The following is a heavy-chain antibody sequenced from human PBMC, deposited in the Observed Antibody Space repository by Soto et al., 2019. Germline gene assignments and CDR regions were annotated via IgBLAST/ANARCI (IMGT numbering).Heavy chain of an antibody. CDR2: ISYDGSNK. D-gene: IGHD4-17*01. J-gene: IGHJ4*02. Sequence: GGSLRLSCAASGFTFSSYAMHWVRQAPGKGLEWVAVISYDGSNKYYADSVKGRFTISRDNSKNTLYLQMNSLRAEDTAVYYCAREGHDYGDPEISALDYWGQGTLVTVSS. CDR3: AREGHDYGDPEISALDY. V-gene: IGHV3-30-3*01. CDR1: GFTFSSYA.